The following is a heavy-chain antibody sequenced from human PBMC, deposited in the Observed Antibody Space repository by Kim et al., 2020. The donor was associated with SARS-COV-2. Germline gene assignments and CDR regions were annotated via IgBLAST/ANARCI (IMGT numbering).Heavy chain of an antibody. V-gene: IGHV3-23*01. D-gene: IGHD3-22*01. J-gene: IGHJ4*02. Sequence: AYSVKGRFTVSRYNAKNTLYLQMDNLRVEDTVLYYCAKEHESSGWPTFDFWGQGTQVSVSS. CDR3: AKEHESSGWPTFDF.